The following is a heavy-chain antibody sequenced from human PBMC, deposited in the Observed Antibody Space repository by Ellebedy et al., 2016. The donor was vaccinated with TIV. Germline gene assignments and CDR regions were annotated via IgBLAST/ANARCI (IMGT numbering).Heavy chain of an antibody. Sequence: PGGSLRLSCAVSGLTFSDSSMSWVRQAPGKGLEWLSSISSGSPNRYYAHSVRGRFTISRDNSKNSLYLQMNNLRVEDTAVYYCAGGGWFYYFDHWGLGTPVTVSS. V-gene: IGHV3-23*01. CDR2: ISSGSPNR. J-gene: IGHJ4*02. D-gene: IGHD2-15*01. CDR1: GLTFSDSS. CDR3: AGGGWFYYFDH.